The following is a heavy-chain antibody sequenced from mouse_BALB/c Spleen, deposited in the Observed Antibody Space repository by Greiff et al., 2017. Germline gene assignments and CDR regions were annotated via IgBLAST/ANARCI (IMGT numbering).Heavy chain of an antibody. CDR2: VNPYNGGT. Sequence: EVQLQQSGPELVKPGASVKMSCKASGYTFTDYYMDWVKQSHGESFEWIGRVNPYNGGTSYNQKFKGKATLTVDKSSSTAYMELNSLTSEDSAVYYCARYDYDWYFDVWGAGTTVTVSS. CDR1: GYTFTDYY. J-gene: IGHJ1*01. V-gene: IGHV1-19*01. CDR3: ARYDYDWYFDV. D-gene: IGHD2-4*01.